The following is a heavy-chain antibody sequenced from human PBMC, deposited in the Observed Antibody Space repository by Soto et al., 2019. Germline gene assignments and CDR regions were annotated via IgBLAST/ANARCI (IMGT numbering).Heavy chain of an antibody. CDR3: ARDRSYPYYYGSGSYYNGNWFDP. D-gene: IGHD3-10*01. Sequence: PSETLSLTCTVSGGSISSYYWSWIRQPPGKGLEWIGYIYYSGSTNYNPSLKSRVTISVDTSKNQFSLKLSSVTAADTAVYYCARDRSYPYYYGSGSYYNGNWFDPWGQGTLVTVSS. CDR1: GGSISSYY. J-gene: IGHJ5*02. CDR2: IYYSGST. V-gene: IGHV4-59*01.